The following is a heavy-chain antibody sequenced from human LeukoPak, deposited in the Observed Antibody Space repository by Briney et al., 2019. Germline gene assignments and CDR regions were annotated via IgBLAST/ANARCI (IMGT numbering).Heavy chain of an antibody. D-gene: IGHD3-10*01. CDR2: IYYSGST. J-gene: IGHJ4*02. V-gene: IGHV4-59*08. CDR1: GGSFSGYY. CDR3: ARHAELLWFGELFPVSSYFDY. Sequence: SETLSLTCAVYGGSFSGYYWSWIRQPPGKGLEWIGYIYYSGSTNYNPSLKSRVTISVDTSKNQFSLKLSSVTAADTAVYYCARHAELLWFGELFPVSSYFDYWGQGTLVTVSS.